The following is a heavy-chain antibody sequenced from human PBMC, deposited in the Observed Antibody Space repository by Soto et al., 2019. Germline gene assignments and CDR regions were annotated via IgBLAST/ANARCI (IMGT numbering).Heavy chain of an antibody. CDR2: IYYSGST. V-gene: IGHV4-59*01. Sequence: SETLSLTCTVSGGSISSYYWSWIRQPPGKGLEWIGYIYYSGSTNYNPSLKSRVTISVDTSKNQFSLKLSSVTAADTAVYYCACHSSGWYLFAFDIWGQGTTVTVSS. D-gene: IGHD6-19*01. CDR1: GGSISSYY. J-gene: IGHJ3*02. CDR3: ACHSSGWYLFAFDI.